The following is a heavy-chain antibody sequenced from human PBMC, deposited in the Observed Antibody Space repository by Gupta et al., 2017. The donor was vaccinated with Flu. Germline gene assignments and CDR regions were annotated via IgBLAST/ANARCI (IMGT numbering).Heavy chain of an antibody. Sequence: QVQLVQSGAAVKKPGSSVKVSCKASGGTFSSYAISWVRQAPGQGLEWMGGIIPIFGTANYAQTFQGRVTITADESTSTAYMELSSLRSEDTAVYYCARDLGGNSDDYYYYYYMDVWGKGTTVTVSS. D-gene: IGHD4-23*01. CDR2: IIPIFGTA. CDR3: ARDLGGNSDDYYYYYYMDV. V-gene: IGHV1-69*01. CDR1: GGTFSSYA. J-gene: IGHJ6*03.